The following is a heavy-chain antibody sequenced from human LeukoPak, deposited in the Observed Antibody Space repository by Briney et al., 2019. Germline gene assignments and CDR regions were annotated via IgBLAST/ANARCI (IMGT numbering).Heavy chain of an antibody. Sequence: PGGSLRRSCAASGFTFSDYNRNWVRQAPGKGLEWGSYITNGGSTIHHADSVKGRFTISRDNAKKTLYLKMNSLRAEDTAVYYCARSIGLTGGGVDVWGQGTTVTVSS. CDR1: GFTFSDYN. V-gene: IGHV3-11*01. CDR3: ARSIGLTGGGVDV. J-gene: IGHJ6*02. CDR2: ITNGGSTI. D-gene: IGHD3-9*01.